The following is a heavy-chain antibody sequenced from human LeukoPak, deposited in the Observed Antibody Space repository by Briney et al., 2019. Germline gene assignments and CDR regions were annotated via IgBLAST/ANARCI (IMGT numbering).Heavy chain of an antibody. V-gene: IGHV5-51*01. CDR1: GFTFSSYE. CDR2: IYPGDSDT. Sequence: GGSLRLSCAASGFTFSSYEMNWVRQAPGKGLEWMGIIYPGDSDTRYSPSFQGQVTISADKSISTAYLQWSSLKASDTAMYYCAGLPHTRGGYDLGYYYGMDVWGKGTTVTVSS. J-gene: IGHJ6*04. D-gene: IGHD5-12*01. CDR3: AGLPHTRGGYDLGYYYGMDV.